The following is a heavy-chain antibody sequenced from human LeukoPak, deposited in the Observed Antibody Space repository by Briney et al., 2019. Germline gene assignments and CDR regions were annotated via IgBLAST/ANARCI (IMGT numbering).Heavy chain of an antibody. J-gene: IGHJ4*02. D-gene: IGHD6-13*01. V-gene: IGHV3-23*01. CDR1: GFTFSTYS. CDR3: AKNHGAAALDY. Sequence: QPGGSLRLSCAASGFTFSTYSMNWVRQAPGMGLEWVSAISGSGDTTAYADSVKGRFTISRDSSKNTLDLQMNSLRADDTAVYYCAKNHGAAALDYWGQGTLVTVSS. CDR2: ISGSGDTT.